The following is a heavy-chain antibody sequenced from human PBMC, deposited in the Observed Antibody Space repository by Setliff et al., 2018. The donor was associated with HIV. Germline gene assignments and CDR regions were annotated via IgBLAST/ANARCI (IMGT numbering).Heavy chain of an antibody. CDR2: IYSGDSGGST. CDR1: GFSVGSPY. D-gene: IGHD3-22*01. CDR3: ARDTTDDNSIFPY. J-gene: IGHJ4*02. Sequence: GGSLRLSCAASGFSVGSPYMSWVRQAPGKGLEWVSVIYSGDSGGSTYYADSVKGRFTISRDNSKNTLYLQMNSLRAEDTAVYYCARDTTDDNSIFPYWGQGTLVTVS. V-gene: IGHV3-53*05.